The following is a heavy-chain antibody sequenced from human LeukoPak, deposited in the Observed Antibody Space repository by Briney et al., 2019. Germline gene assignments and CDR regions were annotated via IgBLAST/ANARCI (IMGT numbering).Heavy chain of an antibody. Sequence: SETLSLTCTVSGGSISSSTYYWGWIRQPPGKGLEWIGSIYYSGSTYYSPSLKSRVTLSVDTSKNHFSLNLSSVTAADTAVYYCARQSRGSSSSRDYFDYWGQGTLVTVSS. CDR3: ARQSRGSSSSRDYFDY. D-gene: IGHD6-6*01. V-gene: IGHV4-39*01. J-gene: IGHJ4*02. CDR2: IYYSGST. CDR1: GGSISSSTYY.